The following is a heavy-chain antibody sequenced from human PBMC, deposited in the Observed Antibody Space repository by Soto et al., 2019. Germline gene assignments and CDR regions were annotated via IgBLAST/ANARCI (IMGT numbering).Heavy chain of an antibody. CDR2: ISSSGSTI. V-gene: IGHV3-11*01. J-gene: IGHJ5*02. D-gene: IGHD6-13*01. CDR1: GFTFSDYY. Sequence: GGSLRLSCAASGFTFSDYYMSWIRQAPGKGLEWVSYISSSGSTIYYADSVKGRFTISRDNAKNSLYLQMNSLRAEDTAVYYCARDQEGHHSCSWYFLNWFDPWGQGTLVTVYS. CDR3: ARDQEGHHSCSWYFLNWFDP.